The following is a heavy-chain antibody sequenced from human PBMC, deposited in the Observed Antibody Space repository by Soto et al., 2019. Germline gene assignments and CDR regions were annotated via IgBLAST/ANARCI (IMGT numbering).Heavy chain of an antibody. CDR1: GFSFRNYA. CDR2: LTGSSSNI. Sequence: VQLLESGGGLVQPGGSLRLSCAASGFSFRNYAMSWVRQAPGKGLEWISTLTGSSSNIYYADSVKGRFAISRDNSRNTLYLQMNSLPAEDTAVYYCATGRATYGLLTHDYWGQATLVTVSS. J-gene: IGHJ4*02. CDR3: ATGRATYGLLTHDY. D-gene: IGHD3-10*01. V-gene: IGHV3-23*01.